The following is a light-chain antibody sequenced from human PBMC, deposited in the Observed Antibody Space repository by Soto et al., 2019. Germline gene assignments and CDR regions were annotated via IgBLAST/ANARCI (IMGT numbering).Light chain of an antibody. CDR1: QSVGTY. CDR3: QQRTNWPPLT. V-gene: IGKV3-11*01. J-gene: IGKJ4*01. Sequence: EIVLTQSPATLSWSPGERATLSCRASQSVGTYLAWYQQKTGQAPRLLIYDASNRATGITAGFSGSGSGTDFTLTISGLEPEDFAVYYCQQRTNWPPLTFGGGTKVEIK. CDR2: DAS.